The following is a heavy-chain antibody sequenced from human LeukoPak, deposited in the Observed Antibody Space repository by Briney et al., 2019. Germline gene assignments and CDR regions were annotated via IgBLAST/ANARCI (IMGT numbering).Heavy chain of an antibody. J-gene: IGHJ4*02. Sequence: PGGSLRLSCAASGFTFSNYVMHWVRQAPGRGLEWMAFIRYDGSNQYYADSVKGRFTISRDNSKNTPYLQMNSLRAEDTAVYYCAKERSGCFDYWGQGTLVTVSS. V-gene: IGHV3-30*02. CDR1: GFTFSNYV. CDR3: AKERSGCFDY. CDR2: IRYDGSNQ. D-gene: IGHD1-26*01.